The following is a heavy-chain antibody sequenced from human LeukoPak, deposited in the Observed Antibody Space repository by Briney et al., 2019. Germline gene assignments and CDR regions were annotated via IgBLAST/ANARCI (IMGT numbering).Heavy chain of an antibody. Sequence: SETLSLTCTVSSSSITSYYWSWIRQPPGKGLEYIGHIYYTGTTDYNPSLKSRVTMSVDTSKNQFSLRLISVTASDTAVYFCAGAPNRHYFDYWGQGTLVAVSS. CDR2: IYYTGTT. CDR1: SSSITSYY. CDR3: AGAPNRHYFDY. V-gene: IGHV4-59*01. J-gene: IGHJ4*02.